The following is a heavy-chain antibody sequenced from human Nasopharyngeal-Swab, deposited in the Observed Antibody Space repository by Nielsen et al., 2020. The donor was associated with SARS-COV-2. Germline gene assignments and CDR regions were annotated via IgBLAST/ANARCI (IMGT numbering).Heavy chain of an antibody. D-gene: IGHD6-19*01. CDR1: GFSLSTSGVG. V-gene: IGHV2-5*02. J-gene: IGHJ4*02. Sequence: GPTLVKPTQTLTLTCTFSGFSLSTSGVGVGWIRQPPGKALEWLALIYWDDDKRYSPSLKSRLTITKDTSKNQVVLTMTNMDPVDTATYYCAHRSVAVAGPYFDYWGQGTLVTVSS. CDR3: AHRSVAVAGPYFDY. CDR2: IYWDDDK.